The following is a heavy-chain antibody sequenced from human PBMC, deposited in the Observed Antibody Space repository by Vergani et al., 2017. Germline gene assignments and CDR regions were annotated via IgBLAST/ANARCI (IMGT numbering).Heavy chain of an antibody. Sequence: QVQLQESGPGLVKPSGTLSLTCAVSGGSISSSNWWSWVRQPPGKGLEWIGEIYHSGSTYYNPSLKSRVTISVDTSKNQFSLKLSSVTAADTAVYYCARSGIVGATRVEAFDIWGQGTMVTVSS. CDR2: IYHSGST. V-gene: IGHV4-4*02. CDR1: GGSISSSNW. J-gene: IGHJ3*02. CDR3: ARSGIVGATRVEAFDI. D-gene: IGHD1-26*01.